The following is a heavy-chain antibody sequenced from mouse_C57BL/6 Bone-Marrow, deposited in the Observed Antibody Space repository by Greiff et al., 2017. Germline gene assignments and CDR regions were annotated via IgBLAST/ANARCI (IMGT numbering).Heavy chain of an antibody. CDR1: GYTFTSYW. CDR3: VRAEFAY. CDR2: IDPSDCYT. J-gene: IGHJ3*01. Sequence: VQLQESGAELVKPGTSVKLSCKASGYTFTSYWMQWVKQRPGQGLEWNGEIDPSDCYTNYNPKFKGKATLTVDTSSSTAYMRLSSLTPEDSAVYYCVRAEFAYWGQGTLVTVSA. V-gene: IGHV1-50*01.